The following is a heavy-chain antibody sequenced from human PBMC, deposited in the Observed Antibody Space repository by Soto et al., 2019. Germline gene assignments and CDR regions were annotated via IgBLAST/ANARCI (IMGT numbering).Heavy chain of an antibody. CDR3: AKSEYSSSSYYYYSGMDV. D-gene: IGHD6-6*01. CDR1: GYTFTSYD. J-gene: IGHJ6*02. CDR2: MNPNSGNT. V-gene: IGHV1-8*01. Sequence: QVQLVQSGAEVKKPGASVKVSCKASGYTFTSYDINWVRQATGQGLEWMGWMNPNSGNTGYAQKFQGRVTMTSNTSRSTDYMELSSLRSEDTAVYYCAKSEYSSSSYYYYSGMDVWGQGTTVTVSS.